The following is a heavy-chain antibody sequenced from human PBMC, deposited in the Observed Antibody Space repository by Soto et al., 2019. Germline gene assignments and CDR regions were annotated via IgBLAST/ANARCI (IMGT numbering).Heavy chain of an antibody. CDR1: GGSISSSSYY. CDR3: ARQRGSSSGWFDY. J-gene: IGHJ4*02. D-gene: IGHD6-19*01. CDR2: IYYSGST. V-gene: IGHV4-39*01. Sequence: QLQLQESGPGLVKPSETLSLTCTVSGGSISSSSYYWGWIRQPPGKGLEWIGSIYYSGSTYYNPSLKSRVTISVDTSKNQCSLKLSSVTAADTAVYYCARQRGSSSGWFDYWGQGTLVTVSS.